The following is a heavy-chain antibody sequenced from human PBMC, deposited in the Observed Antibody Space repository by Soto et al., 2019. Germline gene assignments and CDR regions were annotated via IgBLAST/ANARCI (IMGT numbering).Heavy chain of an antibody. D-gene: IGHD1-1*01. Sequence: QVQLVQSGAEVKKPGSSVKVSCKASGGTFTIYAISWVRQAPGQGLEWMGGILPIFATTNYAQKFQGRVTITADESTSTAYMELIRLRSEDTAVYYCAKETRDENWNLYYGMDVWGQGTTVTVSS. J-gene: IGHJ6*02. CDR3: AKETRDENWNLYYGMDV. CDR1: GGTFTIYA. CDR2: ILPIFATT. V-gene: IGHV1-69*01.